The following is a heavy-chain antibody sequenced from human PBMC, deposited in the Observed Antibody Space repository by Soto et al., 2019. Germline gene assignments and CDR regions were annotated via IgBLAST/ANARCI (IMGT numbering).Heavy chain of an antibody. D-gene: IGHD3-16*01. CDR3: AKETLGGEMDTITGAFDI. CDR1: GFTFSSYG. CDR2: ISYDGSNK. J-gene: IGHJ3*02. V-gene: IGHV3-30*18. Sequence: SVGSLRLSCAASGFTFSSYGMHWVRQAPGKGLEWVAVISYDGSNKYYADSVKGRFTISRDNSKNTLYLQMSSLRAEDTAVYYCAKETLGGEMDTITGAFDIWGQGTMVTVSS.